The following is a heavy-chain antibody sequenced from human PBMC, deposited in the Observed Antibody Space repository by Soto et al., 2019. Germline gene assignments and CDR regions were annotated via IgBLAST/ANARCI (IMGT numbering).Heavy chain of an antibody. V-gene: IGHV4-59*13. CDR2: IYYSGST. J-gene: IGHJ5*02. Sequence: SETLSLTCTVSGGSISSYYWSWIRQPPGKGLEWIGYIYYSGSTNYNPSLKSRVTISVDTSKNQFSLKLSSVTAADTAVYYCARGWATSANWFDPWGQGTLVTVSS. CDR1: GGSISSYY. CDR3: ARGWATSANWFDP.